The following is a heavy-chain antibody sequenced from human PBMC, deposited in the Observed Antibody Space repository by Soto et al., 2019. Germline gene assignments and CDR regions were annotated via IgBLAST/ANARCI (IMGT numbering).Heavy chain of an antibody. CDR1: GGSIASGGYY. Sequence: QVQLQESGPGLVKPSQTLSLTYTVSGGSIASGGYYWSWVRQHPGKGLEWIGSMYYSGNSYYNPSLKSRGTISVDTSKNQFSLKMSSVTAADTAVYYCGRDSYDSSGYLSSWGQGTLVTVSS. J-gene: IGHJ4*02. CDR3: GRDSYDSSGYLSS. CDR2: MYYSGNS. V-gene: IGHV4-31*03. D-gene: IGHD3-22*01.